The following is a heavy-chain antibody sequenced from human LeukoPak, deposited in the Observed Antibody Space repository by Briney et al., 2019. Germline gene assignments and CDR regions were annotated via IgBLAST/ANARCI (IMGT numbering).Heavy chain of an antibody. CDR2: IYYSGST. V-gene: IGHV4-59*11. D-gene: IGHD3-22*01. Sequence: LETLSLTCTVSGGSISSHYWSWIRQPPGKGLEWIGYIYYSGSTNYNPSLKSRVTISVDTSKNQFSLKLSSVTAADTAVYYCVRGLLLRRDWFDPWGQGTLVTVSS. CDR1: GGSISSHY. CDR3: VRGLLLRRDWFDP. J-gene: IGHJ5*02.